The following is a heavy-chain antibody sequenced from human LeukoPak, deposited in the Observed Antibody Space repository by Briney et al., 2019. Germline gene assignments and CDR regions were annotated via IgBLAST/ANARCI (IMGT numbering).Heavy chain of an antibody. V-gene: IGHV4-31*03. J-gene: IGHJ6*02. D-gene: IGHD3-9*01. CDR2: IYYSGST. CDR3: ARSTNYDILTGRRYYYYGMDV. Sequence: SETLSLTCTVSGGSISSGGYYWSWIRQHPGTGLEWIGYIYYSGSTYYNPSLKSRVTISVDTSKNQFSLKLSSVTAADTAVYYCARSTNYDILTGRRYYYYGMDVWGQGTTVTVSS. CDR1: GGSISSGGYY.